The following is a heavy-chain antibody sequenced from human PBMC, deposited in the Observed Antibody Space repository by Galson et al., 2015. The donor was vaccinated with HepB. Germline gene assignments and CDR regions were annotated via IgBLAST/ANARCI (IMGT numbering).Heavy chain of an antibody. CDR1: GFTVSLNY. V-gene: IGHV3-66*02. J-gene: IGHJ4*02. CDR2: INGGGTT. Sequence: SLRLSCAVSGFTVSLNYMSWVRQAPGKGLEWVAAINGGGTTNYADSVKGRFTISRDHFKNTLYLQMNSLRVEDTALYYCAKLEVGDFRGGSDSFDYWGQGIPVTVSS. CDR3: AKLEVGDFRGGSDSFDY. D-gene: IGHD3-3*01.